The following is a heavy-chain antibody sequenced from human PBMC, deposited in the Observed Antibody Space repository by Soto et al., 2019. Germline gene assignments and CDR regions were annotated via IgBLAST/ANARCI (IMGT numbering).Heavy chain of an antibody. V-gene: IGHV4-34*01. CDR3: ARSRPYYDFCSGSNYRPFDY. D-gene: IGHD3-3*01. CDR2: INHSGST. Sequence: QVQLQQWGAGLLKPSETLSLTCAVYGGSFSGYYWSWIRQPPGKGLEWIGEINHSGSTNYNPSLESRVTISVDTSKIQFSLKLGSVTAADTAVYYCARSRPYYDFCSGSNYRPFDYWGQGTLVTVSS. J-gene: IGHJ4*02. CDR1: GGSFSGYY.